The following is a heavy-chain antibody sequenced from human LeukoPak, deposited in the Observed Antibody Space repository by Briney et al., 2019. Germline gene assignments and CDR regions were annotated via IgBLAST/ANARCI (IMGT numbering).Heavy chain of an antibody. CDR3: ARGALVLRFPSDYFDY. Sequence: SVKVSCKASGGTFSSYAISWVRQAPGQGLEWMGGIVPIFGTANYAQKFQGRVTITADESTSTAYMELSSLRSEDTAVYYCARGALVLRFPSDYFDYWGQGTLVTVSS. CDR1: GGTFSSYA. D-gene: IGHD3-3*01. J-gene: IGHJ4*02. CDR2: IVPIFGTA. V-gene: IGHV1-69*13.